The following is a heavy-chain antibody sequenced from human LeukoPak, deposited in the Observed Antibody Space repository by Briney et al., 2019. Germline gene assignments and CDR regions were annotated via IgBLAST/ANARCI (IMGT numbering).Heavy chain of an antibody. Sequence: PGGSLRLSCAASEFTFSNYAMTWVRQTPGKGLEWVSGISGDGDSRYYADSVNGQFTISRDNSKNTLYLQMNSLRAEDTALYYCAKVAGCSGWYGGNAFDIWGQGTMVTVSS. V-gene: IGHV3-23*01. CDR2: ISGDGDSR. D-gene: IGHD6-19*01. J-gene: IGHJ3*02. CDR1: EFTFSNYA. CDR3: AKVAGCSGWYGGNAFDI.